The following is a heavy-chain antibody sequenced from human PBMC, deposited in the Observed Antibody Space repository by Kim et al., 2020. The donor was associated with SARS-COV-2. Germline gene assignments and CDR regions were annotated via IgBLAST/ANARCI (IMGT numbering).Heavy chain of an antibody. D-gene: IGHD7-27*01. CDR2: INADIGGT. CDR3: ARDWADNSFDS. Sequence: ASVKVSCKASGYTFTDYDIHWVRQAPGKGLEWMGCINADIGGTHYAQKFRGRVTMTTDTSINTAHMELTGLRSDDTAVFYCARDWADNSFDSWGQGTLVTVSS. CDR1: GYTFTDYD. V-gene: IGHV1-2*02. J-gene: IGHJ4*02.